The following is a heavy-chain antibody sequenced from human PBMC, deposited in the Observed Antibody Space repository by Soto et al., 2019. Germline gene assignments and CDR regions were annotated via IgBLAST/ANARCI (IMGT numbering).Heavy chain of an antibody. CDR3: AKNKGLTGDGDAFDI. J-gene: IGHJ3*02. V-gene: IGHV3-30*18. CDR2: ISYDGSNK. CDR1: GFTFSSYG. Sequence: QVQLVESGGGVVQPGRSLRLSCAASGFTFSSYGMHWVRQAPGKGLEWVAVISYDGSNKYYADSVKGRFTISRDNSKNTLYLQMNSLRAEDTAVYYCAKNKGLTGDGDAFDICGQGTMVTVSS. D-gene: IGHD7-27*01.